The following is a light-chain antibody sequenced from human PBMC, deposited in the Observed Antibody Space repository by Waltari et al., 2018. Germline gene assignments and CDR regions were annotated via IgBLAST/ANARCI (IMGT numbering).Light chain of an antibody. V-gene: IGKV1-5*03. J-gene: IGKJ2*01. Sequence: DIQMTQYPSTLPASVGDRVTITCRASQSISSWLAWYQQKPGKAPKLLIYKASSLESGVPSRFSGSGSGTEFTLTISSLQPDDFATYYCQQYNSYSSFGQGTKLEIK. CDR1: QSISSW. CDR3: QQYNSYSS. CDR2: KAS.